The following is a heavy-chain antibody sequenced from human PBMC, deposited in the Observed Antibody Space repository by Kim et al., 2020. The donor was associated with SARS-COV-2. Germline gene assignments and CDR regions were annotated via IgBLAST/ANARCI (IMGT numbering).Heavy chain of an antibody. Sequence: STNYNPSLKSRVTISVDTSKNQFSLKLSSVTAADTAVYYCARGRPRIFDYWGQGTLVTVSS. CDR2: ST. J-gene: IGHJ4*02. CDR3: ARGRPRIFDY. D-gene: IGHD3-10*01. V-gene: IGHV4-34*01.